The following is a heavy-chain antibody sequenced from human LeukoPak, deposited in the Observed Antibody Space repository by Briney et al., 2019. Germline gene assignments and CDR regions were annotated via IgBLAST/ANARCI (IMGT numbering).Heavy chain of an antibody. CDR1: GDSISTYH. V-gene: IGHV4-59*01. D-gene: IGHD5-18*01. CDR3: ARDKRHSYGRYFAH. Sequence: SETLSLTCSVSGDSISTYHWNWVRERPGKGLEWIGYMQSSGNSNYNPSLKSRVFMSVDTSKNQFVLNLMSVTAADTAVYYCARDKRHSYGRYFAHWGQGMLVSVSS. CDR2: MQSSGNS. J-gene: IGHJ4*02.